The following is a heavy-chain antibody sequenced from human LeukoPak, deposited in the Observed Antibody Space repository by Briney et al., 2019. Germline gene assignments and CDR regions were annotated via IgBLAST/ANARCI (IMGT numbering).Heavy chain of an antibody. D-gene: IGHD6-13*01. J-gene: IGHJ4*02. CDR3: ASAVIAAATPYYFDY. CDR2: IYYSGST. CDR1: GGSISGYY. Sequence: PSETLSLTCTVSGGSISGYYWSWIRQPPGKGLEWIAYIYYSGSTNYNPSLKSRVTISVDTSKNQFSLKLSSVTAADTAVYYCASAVIAAATPYYFDYWGQGTLVTVSS. V-gene: IGHV4-59*08.